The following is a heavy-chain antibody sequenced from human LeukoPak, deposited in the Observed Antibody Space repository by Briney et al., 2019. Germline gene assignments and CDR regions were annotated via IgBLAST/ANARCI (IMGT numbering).Heavy chain of an antibody. J-gene: IGHJ6*02. D-gene: IGHD3-9*01. V-gene: IGHV3-15*01. Sequence: GGSLRLSCAASGFTFSRFSMNWVRQAPGKGLEWVGRIKSKTDGGTTDYAAPVKGRFTISRDDSKNTLYLQMNSLKTEDTAVYYCTTELPNYDILTGYYSSYGMDVWGQGTTVTVSS. CDR1: GFTFSRFS. CDR3: TTELPNYDILTGYYSSYGMDV. CDR2: IKSKTDGGTT.